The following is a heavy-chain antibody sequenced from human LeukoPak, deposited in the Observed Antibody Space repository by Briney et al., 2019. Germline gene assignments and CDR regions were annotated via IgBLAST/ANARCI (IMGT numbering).Heavy chain of an antibody. Sequence: GGSLRLSCAASGLTFTNYGMHWVRQAPGKGLEWVAVIWFDGSNKYYADSVRGRFTISRDNSNNTLYLQMNSLRAEDTAVYYCARDRGAAALDYWGQGTLVTVSS. D-gene: IGHD6-13*01. CDR2: IWFDGSNK. CDR1: GLTFTNYG. V-gene: IGHV3-33*01. CDR3: ARDRGAAALDY. J-gene: IGHJ4*02.